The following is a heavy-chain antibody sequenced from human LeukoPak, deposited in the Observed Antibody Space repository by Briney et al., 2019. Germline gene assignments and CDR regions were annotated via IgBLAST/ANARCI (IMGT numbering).Heavy chain of an antibody. CDR1: GFSLTKPT. Sequence: GGSLRASPVPPGFSLTKPTISWVSKTPRRGRGRVARIKSKADGGTTDYAAPVKGRFIISRDDSKNTLYLQMNSLKTEDTAVYYCTTDGYSGYEGLYDYWGQGTLVTVSS. J-gene: IGHJ4*02. CDR2: IKSKADGGTT. CDR3: TTDGYSGYEGLYDY. D-gene: IGHD5-12*01. V-gene: IGHV3-15*01.